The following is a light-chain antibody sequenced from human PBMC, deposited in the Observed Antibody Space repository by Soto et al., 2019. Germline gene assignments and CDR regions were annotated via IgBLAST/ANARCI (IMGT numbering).Light chain of an antibody. CDR1: QSVSSN. CDR2: GAS. CDR3: QQRSNWPPTT. V-gene: IGKV3-15*01. J-gene: IGKJ5*01. Sequence: EIVMTQSPATLSVSPGERATLSCRASQSVSSNLAWYQQKPGQAPRLLIYGASTRATGIPARFSGSGSETDFTLTISSLEPEDFAVYYCQQRSNWPPTTFGQGTRLEIK.